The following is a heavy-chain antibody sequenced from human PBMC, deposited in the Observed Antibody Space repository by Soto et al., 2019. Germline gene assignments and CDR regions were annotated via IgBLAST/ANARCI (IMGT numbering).Heavy chain of an antibody. V-gene: IGHV3-7*01. D-gene: IGHD6-13*01. CDR1: GFTXSSYW. Sequence: EVQLVESGGGLVQPGGSLRLSCVDSGFTXSSYWMSWVRQAPVKGLEWVGNIKQDGSEENYVDSVKGRFTISRDNAKNSMYLQMNSLRVEDTAVYYCARIAASGRGWDVWGQGTTVVVSS. CDR2: IKQDGSEE. J-gene: IGHJ6*02. CDR3: ARIAASGRGWDV.